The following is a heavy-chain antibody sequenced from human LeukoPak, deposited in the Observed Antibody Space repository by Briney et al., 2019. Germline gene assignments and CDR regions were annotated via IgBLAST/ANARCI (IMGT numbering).Heavy chain of an antibody. J-gene: IGHJ6*03. V-gene: IGHV4-39*07. CDR2: ISYSGTT. CDR3: ARDFSSSSTVYYYYYMDV. CDR1: GGSISSRPYY. Sequence: SETLSLTCTGSGGSISSRPYYWGWVRQPPGKGLEWIGTISYSGTTYYNPSLKSRVTISLDTSKNQFSLKLSSVTAADTAIYYCARDFSSSSTVYYYYYMDVWGKGTTVTVSS. D-gene: IGHD6-6*01.